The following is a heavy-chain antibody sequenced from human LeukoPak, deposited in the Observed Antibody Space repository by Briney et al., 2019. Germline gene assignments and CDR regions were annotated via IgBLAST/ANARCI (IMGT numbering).Heavy chain of an antibody. CDR3: AREIVGAIKSYFDY. Sequence: GGSLRLSCTASGFTFSSYWMSWVRPAPGKGLEWVANIRQDGGLKHYVDSVKGRFTISRDNAENSLYLQMNSLRAEDTAVYYCAREIVGAIKSYFDYWGQGTLVTASS. V-gene: IGHV3-7*01. J-gene: IGHJ4*02. D-gene: IGHD1-26*01. CDR2: IRQDGGLK. CDR1: GFTFSSYW.